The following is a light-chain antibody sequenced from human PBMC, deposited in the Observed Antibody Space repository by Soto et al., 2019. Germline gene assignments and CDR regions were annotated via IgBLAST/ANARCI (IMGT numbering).Light chain of an antibody. CDR2: DAS. J-gene: IGKJ5*01. Sequence: EIVLTQSPASLSLSPGERATLSCRASQSVNSNLAWYQHKPGQAPRLLIYDASNRATGIPARFSCSGSGTDYTLTVSSLEPEDFAVYYCQHGSDWPPFTFGQGTRLE. V-gene: IGKV3-11*01. CDR3: QHGSDWPPFT. CDR1: QSVNSN.